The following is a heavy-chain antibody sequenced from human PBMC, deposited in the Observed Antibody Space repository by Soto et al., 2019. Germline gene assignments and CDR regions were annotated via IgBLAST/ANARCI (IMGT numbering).Heavy chain of an antibody. CDR1: GGTFSSDA. CDR2: IIPIFGTA. Sequence: SVKVSCKASGGTFSSDAISWVRQAPGQGLEWMGGIIPIFGTANYAQRFQGRVTITADESTSTAYMELSSLRSEDTAVYYCARVYGSGSYYPYYYYGMDVWGQGTTVTVSS. CDR3: ARVYGSGSYYPYYYYGMDV. D-gene: IGHD3-10*01. J-gene: IGHJ6*02. V-gene: IGHV1-69*13.